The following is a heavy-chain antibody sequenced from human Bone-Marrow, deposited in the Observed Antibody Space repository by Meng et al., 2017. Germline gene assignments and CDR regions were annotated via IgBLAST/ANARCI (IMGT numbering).Heavy chain of an antibody. J-gene: IGHJ4*02. CDR2: INHSGST. CDR1: GGSISGHF. V-gene: IGHV4-34*01. CDR3: ARAIRFQPRGGFDY. D-gene: IGHD3-3*01. Sequence: SETLSLTCTVSGGSISGHFWSWIRQPPGKGLEWIGEINHSGSTNYNPSLKSRVTISVDTSKNQFSLKLSSVTAADTAVYYCARAIRFQPRGGFDYWGQGTLVTVSS.